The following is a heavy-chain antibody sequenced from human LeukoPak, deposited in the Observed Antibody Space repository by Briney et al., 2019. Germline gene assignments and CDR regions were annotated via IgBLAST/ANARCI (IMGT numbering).Heavy chain of an antibody. D-gene: IGHD6-19*01. Sequence: ASVKVSCKASGYTFTSYYMHWVRQAPGQGLEWMRIINPSGGSTSYAQKFQGRVTMTRDTSTSTVYMELSSLRSEDTAVYYCARDVYSSGWGGWFDPWGQGTLVTVSS. J-gene: IGHJ5*02. CDR1: GYTFTSYY. V-gene: IGHV1-46*01. CDR3: ARDVYSSGWGGWFDP. CDR2: INPSGGST.